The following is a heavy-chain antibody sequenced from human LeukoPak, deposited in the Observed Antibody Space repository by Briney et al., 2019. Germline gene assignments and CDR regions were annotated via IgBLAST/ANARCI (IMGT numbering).Heavy chain of an antibody. J-gene: IGHJ4*02. CDR3: ARVLMWFGEPKYCFDS. D-gene: IGHD3-10*01. V-gene: IGHV4-38-2*01. CDR1: GYSISSGFY. CDR2: VFHSGTT. Sequence: SETLSLTCAVSGYSISSGFYWAWIRQPPGKGLEYIGSVFHSGTTYYNPSLKSRVAISVDTSKNQFSLNLSSVTAADTAVYFCARVLMWFGEPKYCFDSWGQGTLVTVSS.